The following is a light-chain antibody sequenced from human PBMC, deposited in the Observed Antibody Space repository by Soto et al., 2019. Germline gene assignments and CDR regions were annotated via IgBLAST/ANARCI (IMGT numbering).Light chain of an antibody. CDR2: ANN. J-gene: IGLJ2*01. Sequence: QSVLTQPPSVSGAPGQRVTISCTGSSSSIGAAYDVHWYQQVPGTAPKLLIYANNYRPSGVPDRFSGSKSGTSASLAITGLQAEDEADYYCQSYDSSLSGVVFGGGTKVTVL. V-gene: IGLV1-40*01. CDR3: QSYDSSLSGVV. CDR1: SSSIGAAYD.